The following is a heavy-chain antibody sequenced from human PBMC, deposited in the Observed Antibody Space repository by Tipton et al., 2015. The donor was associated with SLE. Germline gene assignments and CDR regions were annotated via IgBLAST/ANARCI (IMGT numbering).Heavy chain of an antibody. CDR3: ARGGVGGYDYFDY. CDR1: GHSISSGFY. Sequence: TLSLTCSVSGHSISSGFYWGWIRQSPGKGLEWIGNFYHRGTTYYNPSLKSRVTISADTSKNHLSLNLSSVTAADTAVYYCARGGVGGYDYFDYWGQGALVTVSS. V-gene: IGHV4-38-2*02. J-gene: IGHJ4*02. CDR2: FYHRGTT. D-gene: IGHD5-12*01.